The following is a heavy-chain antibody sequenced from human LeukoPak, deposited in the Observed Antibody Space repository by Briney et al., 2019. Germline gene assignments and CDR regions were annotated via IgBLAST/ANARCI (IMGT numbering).Heavy chain of an antibody. Sequence: ASVRVSCKASGVTLTTYYIHWMRQAPGQGLEWMGWVNPKSGDTNYAQKFQGRVTMTRDTSVTTGYMELSSLRSEDTAVYYCARGPSITMVRGGQWYYYMDVWGKGTTVTISS. CDR1: GVTLTTYY. CDR2: VNPKSGDT. D-gene: IGHD3-10*01. V-gene: IGHV1-2*02. J-gene: IGHJ6*03. CDR3: ARGPSITMVRGGQWYYYMDV.